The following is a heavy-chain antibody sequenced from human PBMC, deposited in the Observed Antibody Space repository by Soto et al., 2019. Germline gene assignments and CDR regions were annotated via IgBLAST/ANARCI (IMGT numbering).Heavy chain of an antibody. CDR3: ARRRREMTTVVTYYFDY. V-gene: IGHV4-39*01. CDR2: IYYSAST. J-gene: IGHJ4*02. D-gene: IGHD4-17*01. CDR1: GGSISSSSYY. Sequence: SETLSLTCTVSGGSISSSSYYWGWIRQPPGKGLEWIGSIYYSASTYYNPSLKSRFTISVDTSKNLFSLKLSSVTAADTALYYCARRRREMTTVVTYYFDYWGQGTLVTVSS.